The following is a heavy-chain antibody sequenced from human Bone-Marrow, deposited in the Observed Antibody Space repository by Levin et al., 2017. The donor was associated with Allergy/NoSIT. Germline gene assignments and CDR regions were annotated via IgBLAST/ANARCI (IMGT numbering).Heavy chain of an antibody. J-gene: IGHJ6*02. Sequence: EASVKVSCKASGGTFNTYAINWVRQAPGQGLEWMGGIIPNIGSASYAQKFQGRVTITADASTSTAYMEMSSLRSEDTAVYYCARIYDYTGPWGMDVWGQGTAVTVSS. CDR2: IIPNIGSA. D-gene: IGHD3-16*01. CDR1: GGTFNTYA. CDR3: ARIYDYTGPWGMDV. V-gene: IGHV1-69*13.